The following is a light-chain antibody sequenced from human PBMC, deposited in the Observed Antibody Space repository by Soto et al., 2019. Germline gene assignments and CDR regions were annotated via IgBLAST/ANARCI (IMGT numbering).Light chain of an antibody. V-gene: IGLV2-14*01. CDR2: DVS. Sequence: QSALTQPASVSGSPGQSITISCTGTSSDVGGYNYVSWYQQHPGKAPKLMIYDVSNRPSGVSNRFSGSKSGNTASLTISGLQADYEADYYCTSYTSSSTYVFATGTKVTVL. CDR3: TSYTSSSTYV. J-gene: IGLJ1*01. CDR1: SSDVGGYNY.